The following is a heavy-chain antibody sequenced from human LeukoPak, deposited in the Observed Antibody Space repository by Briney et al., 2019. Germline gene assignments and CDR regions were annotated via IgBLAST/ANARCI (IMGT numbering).Heavy chain of an antibody. CDR3: AKDHLYYFDY. CDR1: GFTFSSYG. V-gene: IGHV3-30*02. J-gene: IGHJ4*02. CDR2: IRYDGSNK. Sequence: PGGSLRLSCAASGFTFSSYGMHWVRQAPGKVLEWVAFIRYDGSNKYYADSVKGRFTISRDNSKNTLYLQMNSLRAEDTAVYYGAKDHLYYFDYWGQGALVTVSS.